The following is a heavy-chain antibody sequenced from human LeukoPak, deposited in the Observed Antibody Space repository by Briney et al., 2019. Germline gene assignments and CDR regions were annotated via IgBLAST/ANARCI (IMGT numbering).Heavy chain of an antibody. J-gene: IGHJ4*02. V-gene: IGHV3-23*01. CDR3: AXTNSGWYYFDY. CDR1: GFTFSSYA. CDR2: ISGSGGST. Sequence: PGGSLRLSCAASGFTFSSYAMSWVRQAPGKGLEWVSAISGSGGSTYYADSVKGRFTISRDNSKNTLYLQMNSLRAEDTAVYYCAXTNSGWYYFDYWGQGTLVTVSS. D-gene: IGHD6-19*01.